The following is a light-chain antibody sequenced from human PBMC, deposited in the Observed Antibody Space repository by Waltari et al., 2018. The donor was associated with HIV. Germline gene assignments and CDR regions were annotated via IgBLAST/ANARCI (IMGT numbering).Light chain of an antibody. CDR1: NSDIGGYAY. CDR3: SSYSSGTTLWL. CDR2: EVT. Sequence: QSALTQPASVSGSPGQSITISCSGTNSDIGGYAYVSRSEQIPSGAPKLILYEVTNRPAGVSSRFSGSKSGNTASRTISGLQSEDDAVYYCSSYSSGTTLWLFGGGTQLTVL. V-gene: IGLV2-14*01. J-gene: IGLJ3*02.